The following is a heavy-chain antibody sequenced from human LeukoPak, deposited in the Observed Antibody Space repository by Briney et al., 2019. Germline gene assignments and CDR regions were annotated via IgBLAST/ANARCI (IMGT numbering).Heavy chain of an antibody. CDR3: ARGSGWPNNWFDP. CDR1: GYTFTSYD. J-gene: IGHJ5*02. CDR2: MNPNSGNT. V-gene: IGHV1-8*01. Sequence: GASVKVSFKASGYTFTSYDINWVRQATGQRLEWMGWMNPNSGNTGYAQKFQGRVTMTRNTSISTAYMELSSLRSEDTAVYYCARGSGWPNNWFDPWGQGTLVTVSS. D-gene: IGHD6-19*01.